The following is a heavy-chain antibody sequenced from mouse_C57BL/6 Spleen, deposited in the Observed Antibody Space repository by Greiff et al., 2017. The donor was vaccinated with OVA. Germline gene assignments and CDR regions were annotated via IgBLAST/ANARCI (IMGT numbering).Heavy chain of an antibody. J-gene: IGHJ4*01. CDR1: GFSLTSYA. CDR2: IWTGGGT. V-gene: IGHV2-9-1*01. Sequence: QVQLKESGPGLVAPSQSLSITCTVSGFSLTSYAISWVRQPPGKGLEWLGVIWTGGGTNNYSALISRLSTSKDKSKSQFFLKMNSLQTDDTARYYCARKGVTTEYAMDYWGQGTSVTVSS. D-gene: IGHD2-2*01. CDR3: ARKGVTTEYAMDY.